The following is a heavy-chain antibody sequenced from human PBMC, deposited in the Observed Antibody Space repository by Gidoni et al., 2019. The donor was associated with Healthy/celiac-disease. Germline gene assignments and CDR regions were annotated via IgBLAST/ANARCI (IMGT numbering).Heavy chain of an antibody. V-gene: IGHV3-30*04. J-gene: IGHJ4*02. D-gene: IGHD3-10*01. CDR1: GFTFSSYA. CDR3: ARVSLLFVFDY. Sequence: QVQLVESGGGVVQPGRSLRLSCAASGFTFSSYAMHWVRQAPGKGLEWVAVISYDGSNKYYADSVKGRFTISRDNSKNTLYLQMNSLRAEDTAVYYCARVSLLFVFDYWGQGTLVTVSS. CDR2: ISYDGSNK.